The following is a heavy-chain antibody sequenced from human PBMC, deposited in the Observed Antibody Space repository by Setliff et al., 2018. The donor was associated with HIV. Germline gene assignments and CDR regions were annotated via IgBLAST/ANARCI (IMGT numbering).Heavy chain of an antibody. CDR1: GYSISSGYY. Sequence: SETLSLTCAVSGYSISSGYYWGWIRQPPGKGLEWIGYIYHAGNTYYNPSLKSRVTISVDTSKNQISLRLNSLTAADTAVYYCARGTTLNVVPDAFDIWGQGTMVTVSS. V-gene: IGHV4-38-2*01. D-gene: IGHD4-17*01. J-gene: IGHJ3*02. CDR3: ARGTTLNVVPDAFDI. CDR2: IYHAGNT.